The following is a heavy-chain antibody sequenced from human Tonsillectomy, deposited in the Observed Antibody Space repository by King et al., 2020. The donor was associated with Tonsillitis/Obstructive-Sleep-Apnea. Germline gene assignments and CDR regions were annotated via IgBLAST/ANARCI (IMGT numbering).Heavy chain of an antibody. CDR2: INHSGST. J-gene: IGHJ6*03. CDR1: GGSFSGYY. CDR3: ARGVVPAAKLYYYMDV. V-gene: IGHV4-34*01. Sequence: VQLQQWGAGLLKPSETLSLTCAFYGGSFSGYYWSWIRQPPGKGLEWIGEINHSGSTNYNPSLKSRVTISLDTSKNQFSLKLSSVTAADTAVSYCARGVVPAAKLYYYMDVWGKGTTVTVSS. D-gene: IGHD2-2*01.